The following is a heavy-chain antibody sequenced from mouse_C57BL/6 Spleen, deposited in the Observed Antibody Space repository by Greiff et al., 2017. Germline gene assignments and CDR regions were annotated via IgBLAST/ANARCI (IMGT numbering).Heavy chain of an antibody. V-gene: IGHV3-6*01. CDR3: ARGPDY. CDR1: GYSITSGYY. Sequence: EVQVVESGPGLVKPSQSLSLTCSVTGYSITSGYYWNWIRQFPGNKLEWMGYISYDGSNNYNPSLKNRISITRDTSKNQFFLKLNSVTTEDTATYYSARGPDYWGQGTTLTVSS. CDR2: ISYDGSN. J-gene: IGHJ2*01.